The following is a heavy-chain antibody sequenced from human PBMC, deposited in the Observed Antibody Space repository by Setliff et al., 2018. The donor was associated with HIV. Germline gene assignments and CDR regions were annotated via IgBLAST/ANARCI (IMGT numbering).Heavy chain of an antibody. CDR3: ARETRSSFAMDDASDI. CDR2: IYYSGST. Sequence: SETLSLTCTVSGGSISSSSYYWGWIRQPPGKGLEWIGSIYYSGSTYYNPSLKSRVTISVDTSKNQFSLKLSSVTAADTAVYYCARETRSSFAMDDASDIWGQGSMVTV. CDR1: GGSISSSSYY. J-gene: IGHJ3*02. V-gene: IGHV4-39*07. D-gene: IGHD2-2*01.